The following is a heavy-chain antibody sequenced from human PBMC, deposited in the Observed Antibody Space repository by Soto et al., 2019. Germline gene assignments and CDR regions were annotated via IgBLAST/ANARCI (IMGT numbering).Heavy chain of an antibody. CDR1: GFTFSSYG. CDR3: AKDHGGFDP. J-gene: IGHJ5*02. CDR2: ISYDGSNK. V-gene: IGHV3-30*18. Sequence: GGSLRLSCAASGFTFSSYGMHWVRQAPGKGLEWVAVISYDGSNKYYADSVKGRFAISRDNSKNTLYLQMNSLRAEDTAVYYCAKDHGGFDPWGQGTLVTVS. D-gene: IGHD3-10*01.